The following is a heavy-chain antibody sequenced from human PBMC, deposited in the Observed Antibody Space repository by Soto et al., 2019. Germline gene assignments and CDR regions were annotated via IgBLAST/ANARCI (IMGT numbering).Heavy chain of an antibody. V-gene: IGHV3-74*01. D-gene: IGHD2-15*01. CDR2: INSDGSGT. CDR3: AKDTAYAMDV. Sequence: EVQLVESGGGLVQPGGSLRLSCAASGFDFSNSWIHWVRQGPGKGLVWVSHINSDGSGTTYAASVKGRFTISRDNAKNTVYLQMNSLRAEDTAVYYCAKDTAYAMDVRGQGTTVTVSS. CDR1: GFDFSNSW. J-gene: IGHJ6*02.